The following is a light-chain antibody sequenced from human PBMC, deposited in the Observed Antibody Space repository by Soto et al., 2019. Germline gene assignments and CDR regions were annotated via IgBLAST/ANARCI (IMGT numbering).Light chain of an antibody. Sequence: DIQMTQSPSSLSASVGDRVTITCRASQAITNSLVWFQQKPGKAPKSLIYAASSLLSGVPSKFSGSGSGTHFTLTISSLQPEDFATYYCQQYKDYPLTFGEGTRVEIK. V-gene: IGKV1-16*02. CDR3: QQYKDYPLT. J-gene: IGKJ4*01. CDR2: AAS. CDR1: QAITNS.